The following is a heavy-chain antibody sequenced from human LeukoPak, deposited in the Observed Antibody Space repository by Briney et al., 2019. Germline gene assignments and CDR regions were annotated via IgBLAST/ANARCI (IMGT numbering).Heavy chain of an antibody. Sequence: GGSLRLSCAASGFSFNTYAMSWVRQAPGKGLQWLALTSDDGSAKYYADSVKGRFTISRDNSQNTLYLQMNSLRADETAMYYCARAPGGFHGDYSPIAYWGQGTLVTVSS. V-gene: IGHV3-30-3*01. CDR1: GFSFNTYA. D-gene: IGHD4-17*01. J-gene: IGHJ4*02. CDR3: ARAPGGFHGDYSPIAY. CDR2: TSDDGSAK.